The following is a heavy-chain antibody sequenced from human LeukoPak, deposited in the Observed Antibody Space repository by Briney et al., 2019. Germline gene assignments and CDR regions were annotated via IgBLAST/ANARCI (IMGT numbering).Heavy chain of an antibody. CDR1: GFTFSTYW. D-gene: IGHD3-3*01. Sequence: PGGSLRLSCAASGFTFSTYWMYGGRHAPGKGLGGVSGIKNDGSSTTYADSVKGRFTISRDNAKNTLYLQMNSLRDEDTAIYSCARGENYDLWTSSYLCFDYWGQGDLVTVSS. CDR2: IKNDGSST. J-gene: IGHJ4*02. V-gene: IGHV3-74*01. CDR3: ARGENYDLWTSSYLCFDY.